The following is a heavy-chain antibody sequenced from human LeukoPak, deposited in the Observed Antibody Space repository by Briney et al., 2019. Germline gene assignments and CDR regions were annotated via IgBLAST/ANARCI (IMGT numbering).Heavy chain of an antibody. Sequence: ASVKVSCKASGGTFSSYAISWVRQAPGQGLEWMGRIIPIFGIANYAQKLQGRVTITADKSTSTAYMELSSLRSEDTAVYYCARAVVVVPAAIESWFDPWGQGTLVTVSS. CDR2: IIPIFGIA. J-gene: IGHJ5*02. CDR3: ARAVVVVPAAIESWFDP. D-gene: IGHD2-2*01. V-gene: IGHV1-69*04. CDR1: GGTFSSYA.